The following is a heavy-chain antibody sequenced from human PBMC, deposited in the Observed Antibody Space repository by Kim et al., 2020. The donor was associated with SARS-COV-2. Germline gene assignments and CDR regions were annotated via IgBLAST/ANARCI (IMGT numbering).Heavy chain of an antibody. CDR1: GFSVSGDY. J-gene: IGHJ5*02. CDR3: ARHEWFDP. V-gene: IGHV3-66*04. CDR2: INTGGAT. Sequence: GGSLRLSCAVSGFSVSGDYMNWVRQAPGKGLECVSVINTGGATFYAEAVKGRFTISRDSSKNTLYLQMNSLRFEDTAVYYCARHEWFDPGGQGTLVTVSS.